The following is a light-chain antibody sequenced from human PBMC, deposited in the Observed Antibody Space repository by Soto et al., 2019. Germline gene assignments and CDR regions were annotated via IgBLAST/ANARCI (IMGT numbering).Light chain of an antibody. CDR1: TSDIGSYSF. Sequence: QPVLTQPPSVSGAPGQRVTISCTGITSDIGSYSFVHWYQQLPGTAPKLLIYGDTNRPSGVPDRFSASKSGTSASLVITGVQAEDGAHFFCQSLEKGVGHWVFGGGTKLTVL. V-gene: IGLV1-40*01. CDR2: GDT. CDR3: QSLEKGVGHWV. J-gene: IGLJ3*02.